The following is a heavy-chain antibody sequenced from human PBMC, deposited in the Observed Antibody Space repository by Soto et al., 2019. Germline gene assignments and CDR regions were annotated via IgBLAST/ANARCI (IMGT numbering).Heavy chain of an antibody. D-gene: IGHD5-18*01. Sequence: QAQLVQSGAEVKKPGASVKVSCKASGYTFYSHCISWVRQAPGQGLEWMGRINADYGNTQYAQKFRGRVTMTTDTSTTTVYMELTNLRSDDTAVYYCARFIQGDYYYGMDVWGQGTTVTVSS. CDR2: INADYGNT. V-gene: IGHV1-18*01. CDR3: ARFIQGDYYYGMDV. CDR1: GYTFYSHC. J-gene: IGHJ6*02.